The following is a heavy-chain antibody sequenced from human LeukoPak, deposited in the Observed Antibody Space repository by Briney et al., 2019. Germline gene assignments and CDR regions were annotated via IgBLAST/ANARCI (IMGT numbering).Heavy chain of an antibody. J-gene: IGHJ5*02. V-gene: IGHV4-39*01. CDR1: GGSISSSSYY. CDR3: ARGLLLVGATFRWFDP. D-gene: IGHD1-26*01. Sequence: PSETLSLTCTVSGGSISSSSYYWGWIRQPPGKGLEWIGSIYYSGSTYYNPSLKSRVTISVDTSKNQFSLRLSSVTAADTAVYYCARGLLLVGATFRWFDPWGQGTLVTVSS. CDR2: IYYSGST.